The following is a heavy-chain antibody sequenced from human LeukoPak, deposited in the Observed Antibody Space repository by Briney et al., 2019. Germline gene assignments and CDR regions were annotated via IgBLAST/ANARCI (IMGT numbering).Heavy chain of an antibody. CDR2: ISAGGGDT. Sequence: GGSLRLSCAASGFTFRYYAISWVRQAPGKGLEWVSAISAGGGDTYYADSVKGRFTISRDNSKNTLYLQMNSLRVEDTAIYYCAKSDYYDSSGHPSSFDYWGQGTLVTVFS. V-gene: IGHV3-23*01. CDR3: AKSDYYDSSGHPSSFDY. J-gene: IGHJ4*02. D-gene: IGHD3-22*01. CDR1: GFTFRYYA.